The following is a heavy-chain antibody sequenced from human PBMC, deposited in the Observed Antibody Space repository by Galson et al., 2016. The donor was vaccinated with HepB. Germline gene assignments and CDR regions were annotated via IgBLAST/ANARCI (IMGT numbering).Heavy chain of an antibody. CDR2: SSGSGTTI. D-gene: IGHD4-17*01. Sequence: SLRLSCATSGFTFTTYSMNWVRQAPGRGLEWLSYSSGSGTTIFYADSVKGRFSISRDNANNSLFLQMNSLSDDDTGVYYCARLGKGTYGHQHYYAMDVWGQGTTVTVSS. V-gene: IGHV3-48*02. CDR1: GFTFTTYS. J-gene: IGHJ6*02. CDR3: ARLGKGTYGHQHYYAMDV.